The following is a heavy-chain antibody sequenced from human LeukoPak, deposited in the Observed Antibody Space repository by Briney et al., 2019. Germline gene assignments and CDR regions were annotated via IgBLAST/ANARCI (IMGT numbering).Heavy chain of an antibody. CDR1: GGSIIGEYC. D-gene: IGHD3-10*01. V-gene: IGHV4-31*03. CDR2: IYDSGST. J-gene: IGHJ3*02. Sequence: SQTLSLTCTVSGGSIIGEYCWSWIRQHPGKGLEWIGYIYDSGSTYYTPSLKSRLTISVDTSKNQFSLKLSSVTAADTAVYYCARVPSGSGSYNHAFDIWGQETMVTVSS. CDR3: ARVPSGSGSYNHAFDI.